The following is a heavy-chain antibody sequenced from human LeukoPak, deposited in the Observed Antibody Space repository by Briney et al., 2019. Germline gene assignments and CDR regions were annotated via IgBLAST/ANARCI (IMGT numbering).Heavy chain of an antibody. Sequence: GGSLRLSCASSGFTFSRSGMSWVRQAPGKGLEWVANIQQDGSEKYYVDSVKGRFAISRDNAKNSLYLQMNSLRAEDTAIYSCARDKGGNSDSWGQGTQVTVSS. V-gene: IGHV3-7*01. J-gene: IGHJ4*02. CDR2: IQQDGSEK. CDR1: GFTFSRSG. CDR3: ARDKGGNSDS. D-gene: IGHD4-23*01.